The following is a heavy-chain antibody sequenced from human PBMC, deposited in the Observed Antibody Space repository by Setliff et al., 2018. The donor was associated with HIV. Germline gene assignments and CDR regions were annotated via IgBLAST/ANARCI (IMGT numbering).Heavy chain of an antibody. CDR1: GVSISNYY. CDR3: ARHSITLVVGVPERDDAFDI. V-gene: IGHV4-59*04. CDR2: IYYSWNT. J-gene: IGHJ3*02. Sequence: SETLSLTCSVSGVSISNYYWSWIRQPPGKGLEWIGFIYYSWNTYYNPSLKSRVTISVDTSKNQFSLKLSSVTAADTAVYYCARHSITLVVGVPERDDAFDIWGQGTMVTVSS. D-gene: IGHD3-22*01.